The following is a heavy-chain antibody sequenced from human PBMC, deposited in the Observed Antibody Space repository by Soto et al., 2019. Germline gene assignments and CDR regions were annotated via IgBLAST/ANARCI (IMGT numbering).Heavy chain of an antibody. CDR3: AREVVVVPAAIRTSYYGMDV. D-gene: IGHD2-2*01. CDR1: GFTFNSYA. CDR2: ISYDGSNK. Sequence: GGSLRLSCAASGFTFNSYAMHWVRQAPGKGLEWVAVISYDGSNKYYADSVKGRFTISRDNSKNTLYLQMNSLRAEDTAVYYCAREVVVVPAAIRTSYYGMDVWGPGTTVTVS. V-gene: IGHV3-30-3*01. J-gene: IGHJ6*02.